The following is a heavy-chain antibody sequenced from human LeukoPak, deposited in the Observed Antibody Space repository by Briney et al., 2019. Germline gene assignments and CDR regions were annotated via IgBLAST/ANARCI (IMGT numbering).Heavy chain of an antibody. Sequence: GGSLRLSCAASGFNVSNNYMSWVRQAPGRGLEWVSVIYRGGSSYYADSVKGRFTISRDSSKNTLYLQMNSLRAEDTAVYYCARDYYASGSYYLGYWGQGTLVTVSS. CDR2: IYRGGSS. V-gene: IGHV3-53*01. D-gene: IGHD3-10*01. CDR1: GFNVSNNY. J-gene: IGHJ4*02. CDR3: ARDYYASGSYYLGY.